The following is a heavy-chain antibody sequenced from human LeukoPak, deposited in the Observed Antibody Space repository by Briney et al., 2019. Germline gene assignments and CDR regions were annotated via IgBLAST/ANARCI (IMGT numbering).Heavy chain of an antibody. J-gene: IGHJ4*02. V-gene: IGHV3-11*06. CDR3: AKDREAVAGQGGYFDY. Sequence: GGSLRLSCAASGFTFSDYYMSWIRQAPGKGLEWVSSISSSSSYIYYADSVKGRFTISRDNSKNTLYLQMNSLRAEDTAVYYCAKDREAVAGQGGYFDYWGQGTLVTVSS. CDR2: ISSSSSYI. CDR1: GFTFSDYY. D-gene: IGHD6-19*01.